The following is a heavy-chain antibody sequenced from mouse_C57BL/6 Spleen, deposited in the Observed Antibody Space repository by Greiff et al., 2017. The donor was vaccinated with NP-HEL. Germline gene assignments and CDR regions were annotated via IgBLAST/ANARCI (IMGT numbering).Heavy chain of an antibody. CDR1: GFNIKNTY. J-gene: IGHJ2*01. CDR2: IDPANGNT. Sequence: VQLQQSVAELVRPGASVKLSCTASGFNIKNTYMHCVKQRPEQGLEWIGRIDPANGNTKYAPKFQGKATITADTSSNTAYLQLSSLTSEDTAIYYCASPYYYGRGYWGQGTTLTVSS. V-gene: IGHV14-3*01. D-gene: IGHD1-1*01. CDR3: ASPYYYGRGY.